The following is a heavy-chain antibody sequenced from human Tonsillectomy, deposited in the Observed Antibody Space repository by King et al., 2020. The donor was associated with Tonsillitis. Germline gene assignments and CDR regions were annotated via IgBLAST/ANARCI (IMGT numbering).Heavy chain of an antibody. CDR1: GGSISSGGYY. CDR2: IYYSGST. J-gene: IGHJ6*02. D-gene: IGHD3-10*01. CDR3: ARGDLVRGDTMDV. Sequence: QLQESGPGLVKPSQTLSLTCTVSGGSISSGGYYWSWIRQHPGKGLEWIGYIYYSGSTYYNPSLKSRVTISVDTSKNQFSLKLSSVTAADTAVYYYARGDLVRGDTMDVWGQGTTVTVSS. V-gene: IGHV4-31*03.